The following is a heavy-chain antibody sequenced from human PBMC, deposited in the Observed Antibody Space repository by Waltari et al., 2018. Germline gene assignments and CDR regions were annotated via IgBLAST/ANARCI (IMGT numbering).Heavy chain of an antibody. CDR3: ARGRVVTAILDDAFDI. CDR1: GYTFPGHY. D-gene: IGHD2-21*02. Sequence: QVQLVQSGAEVKKPGASVTVSCKASGYTFPGHYTHWVRQPPGQGLEWMGWINPNSGGTNYAQKFQGRVTMTRDTSISTAYMELSRLRSDDTAVYYCARGRVVTAILDDAFDIWGQGTMVTVSS. CDR2: INPNSGGT. J-gene: IGHJ3*02. V-gene: IGHV1-2*02.